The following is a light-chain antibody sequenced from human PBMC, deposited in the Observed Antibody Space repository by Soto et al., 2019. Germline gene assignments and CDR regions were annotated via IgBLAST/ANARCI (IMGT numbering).Light chain of an antibody. CDR3: MQSTQLPPT. CDR1: QSLLHITGETF. CDR2: EVS. V-gene: IGKV2D-29*02. J-gene: IGKJ5*01. Sequence: VVMTQTKLSLSVAPGQPASISCKSSQSLLHITGETFLFWYLQKPGQSPQLLIYEVSTRVSGVPDRFSGSGSGTDFTLEISRVETDDVGIYYCMQSTQLPPTFGQGTLLE.